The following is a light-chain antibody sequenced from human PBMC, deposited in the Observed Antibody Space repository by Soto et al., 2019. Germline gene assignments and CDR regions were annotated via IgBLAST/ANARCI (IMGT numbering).Light chain of an antibody. V-gene: IGLV1-40*01. CDR2: GNN. CDR3: QSYDSSLSGPM. J-gene: IGLJ3*02. CDR1: SSNIGARYD. Sequence: QSVLTQPPSVSGAPGQRVTISCTGSSSNIGARYDVHWYQQLPGTAPKLLIYGNNNRPSGVPDRFSGSKSGTSASLAITGLLAEDEADYYCQSYDSSLSGPMFGGGTKLTVL.